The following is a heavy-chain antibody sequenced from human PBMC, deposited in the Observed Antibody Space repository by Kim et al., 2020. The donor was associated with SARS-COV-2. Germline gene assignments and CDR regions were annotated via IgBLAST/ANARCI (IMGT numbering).Heavy chain of an antibody. CDR3: ARVESTSGSYYPWGY. V-gene: IGHV1-3*01. CDR1: GYTFTSYA. Sequence: ASVKVSCKASGYTFTSYAMHWVRQAPGQRLEWMGWINAGNGNTKYSQKFQGRVTITRDTSASTAYMELSSLRSEDTAVYYCARVESTSGSYYPWGYWGQGTLVTVSS. D-gene: IGHD1-26*01. CDR2: INAGNGNT. J-gene: IGHJ4*02.